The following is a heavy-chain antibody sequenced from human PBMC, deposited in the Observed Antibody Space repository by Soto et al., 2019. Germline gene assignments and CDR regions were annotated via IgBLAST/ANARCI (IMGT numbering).Heavy chain of an antibody. D-gene: IGHD5-18*01. CDR1: GYTFTSYA. V-gene: IGHV1-8*02. CDR3: ARMESFGSLNWFDP. Sequence: ASVKVSCKSSGYTFTSYAIHWVRQALGQGLEWMGWMNPGSGDTGYAQKFQGRVTMTRDISIATAYMELNSLTSEDTAIYYCARMESFGSLNWFDPWGQGTLVTVFS. CDR2: MNPGSGDT. J-gene: IGHJ5*02.